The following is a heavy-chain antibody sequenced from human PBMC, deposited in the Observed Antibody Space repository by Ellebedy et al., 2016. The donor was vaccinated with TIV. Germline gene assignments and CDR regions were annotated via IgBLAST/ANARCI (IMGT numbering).Heavy chain of an antibody. CDR1: GFTFSNYA. D-gene: IGHD6-19*01. Sequence: GESLKISCAASGFTFSNYAMTWVRQAPGKGLEWVSTISGSGGSTYYADSVKGRFTISRGNDKNTVSLQMNSLRVEDTAVYYCAKDRGAVAGTGSGYWGQGTLVTVSS. V-gene: IGHV3-23*01. CDR3: AKDRGAVAGTGSGY. CDR2: ISGSGGST. J-gene: IGHJ4*02.